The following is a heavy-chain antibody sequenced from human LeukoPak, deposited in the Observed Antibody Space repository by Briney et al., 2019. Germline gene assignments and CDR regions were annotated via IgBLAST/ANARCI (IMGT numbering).Heavy chain of an antibody. Sequence: PSQTLSLTCTVSGGSISSGSYYRGWIRQPAGKGLEWIGRIYTSGSTNYNPSLKSRVTISVDTSKNQFSLKLSSVTAADTAVYYCARGKVTRAYFDYWGQGTLVTVSS. CDR2: IYTSGST. D-gene: IGHD4-11*01. J-gene: IGHJ4*02. V-gene: IGHV4-61*02. CDR1: GGSISSGSYY. CDR3: ARGKVTRAYFDY.